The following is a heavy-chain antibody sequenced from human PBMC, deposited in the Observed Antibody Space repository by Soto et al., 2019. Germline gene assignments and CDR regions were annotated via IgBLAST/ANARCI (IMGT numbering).Heavy chain of an antibody. D-gene: IGHD2-15*01. Sequence: GGSLRLSCVASGFDFRSYEMSWVRQAPGKGLEWVSNIRANDESIYYADSVKGRVSVSRDNAKNSLFLEMNSLRVDDTAVYYCARETLRGAIDIWGQGTMVTVSS. V-gene: IGHV3-48*03. CDR1: GFDFRSYE. J-gene: IGHJ3*02. CDR3: ARETLRGAIDI. CDR2: IRANDESI.